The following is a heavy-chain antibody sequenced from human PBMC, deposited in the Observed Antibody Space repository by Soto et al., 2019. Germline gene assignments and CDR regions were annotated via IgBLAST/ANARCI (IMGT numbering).Heavy chain of an antibody. CDR1: GYTFTSYY. CDR2: INPSGGST. CDR3: ARDRGSSWYDYYYYGMDV. J-gene: IGHJ6*02. V-gene: IGHV1-46*01. Sequence: ASVKVSCKASGYTFTSYYMHWVRQAPGQGLEWMGIINPSGGSTSYAQKFQGRVTITRDTSTSTVYMELSSLRSEDTAVYYCARDRGSSWYDYYYYGMDVWGQGTTVTVSS. D-gene: IGHD6-13*01.